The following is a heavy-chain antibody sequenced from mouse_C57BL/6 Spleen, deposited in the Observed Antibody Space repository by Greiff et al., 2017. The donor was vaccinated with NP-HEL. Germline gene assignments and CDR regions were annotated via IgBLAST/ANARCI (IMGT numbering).Heavy chain of an antibody. CDR1: GFSLTSYG. D-gene: IGHD1-1*01. CDR3: ASLATDFDY. CDR2: IWSGGST. Sequence: VQLVESGPGLVQPSQSLSITCTVSGFSLTSYGVHWVRQSPGKGLEWLGVIWSGGSTDYNAAFISRLSISKDNSKSQVFFKMNSLQADDTAIYYCASLATDFDYWGQGTTLTVSS. V-gene: IGHV2-2*01. J-gene: IGHJ2*01.